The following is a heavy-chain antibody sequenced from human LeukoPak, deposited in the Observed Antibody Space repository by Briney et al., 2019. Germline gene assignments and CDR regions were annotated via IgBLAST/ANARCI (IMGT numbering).Heavy chain of an antibody. J-gene: IGHJ4*02. D-gene: IGHD3-16*01. V-gene: IGHV3-7*04. CDR2: IKSDGSEK. Sequence: HPGGSLRLSCAASGFTFSGYGMSWVRQAPGKGLEWLANIKSDGSEKYYVDSVKGRFTISRDDAKNSLYLQMNSLRPEDTAVYYCARISRYGLDYWGQGTLVTVSS. CDR1: GFTFSGYG. CDR3: ARISRYGLDY.